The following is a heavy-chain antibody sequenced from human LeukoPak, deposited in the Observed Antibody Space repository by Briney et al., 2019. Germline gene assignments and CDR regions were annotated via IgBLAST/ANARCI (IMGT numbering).Heavy chain of an antibody. D-gene: IGHD1-1*01. CDR1: GFTFSSYS. J-gene: IGHJ6*03. V-gene: IGHV3-7*01. CDR3: ARGASGHSSNWNFPYYYYYMDV. CDR2: IKQDGSEK. Sequence: GGSLRLSCVASGFTFSSYSMNWVRQAPGKGLEWVANIKQDGSEKYYVDSVKGRFTISRDNAKNSLYLQMNSLRDDDTAMYYCARGASGHSSNWNFPYYYYYMDVWGKGTTVTISS.